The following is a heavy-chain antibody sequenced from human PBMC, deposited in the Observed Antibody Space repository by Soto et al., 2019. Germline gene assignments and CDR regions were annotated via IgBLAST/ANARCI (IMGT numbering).Heavy chain of an antibody. J-gene: IGHJ5*02. CDR2: IYYSGST. Sequence: QLQLQESGPGLVKPSETLSLTCTVSGGSISSSSYYWGWIRQPPGKGLEWIGSIYYSGSTYYNPSLKSRVTISVDTSKNQFSLKLSSVTAADTAVYYCAGGYDFWSGYANWFDPWGQGTLVTVSS. V-gene: IGHV4-39*01. CDR1: GGSISSSSYY. D-gene: IGHD3-3*01. CDR3: AGGYDFWSGYANWFDP.